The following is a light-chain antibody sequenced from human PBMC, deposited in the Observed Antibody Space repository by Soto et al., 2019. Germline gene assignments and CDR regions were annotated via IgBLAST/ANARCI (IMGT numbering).Light chain of an antibody. CDR3: QQYHSYLST. Sequence: DIQMTQSPSTISGSIGDRVTITCRASQSIHIYLAWYQQKPGKAPKLLIYRASNLEDGVPSRFSGSGSGTDFTLTISSLQPDDMATYYCQQYHSYLSTFGQGTKVEIK. J-gene: IGKJ2*01. CDR1: QSIHIY. CDR2: RAS. V-gene: IGKV1-5*03.